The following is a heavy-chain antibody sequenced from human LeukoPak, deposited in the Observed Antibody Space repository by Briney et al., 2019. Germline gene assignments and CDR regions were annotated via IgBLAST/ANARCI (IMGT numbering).Heavy chain of an antibody. V-gene: IGHV3-7*01. CDR2: INQGGSDK. D-gene: IGHD1-14*01. CDR3: TRDRSRAEDD. CDR1: GFTFSGHW. Sequence: GGSLRLSCAASGFTFSGHWMSWVRQAPGKGLEWVANINQGGSDKYYVDSVKGRFTIYRDNANNLLYLQMNSLRGEDTAVYYCTRDRSRAEDDWGQGTLVTVSS. J-gene: IGHJ4*02.